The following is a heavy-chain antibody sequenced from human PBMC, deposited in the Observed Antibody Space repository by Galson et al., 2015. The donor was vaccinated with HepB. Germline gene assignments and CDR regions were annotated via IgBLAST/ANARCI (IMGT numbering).Heavy chain of an antibody. CDR2: ISAYNGNT. CDR3: ARDGVSNYYDSSGYYNSAFDI. V-gene: IGHV1-18*04. Sequence: VKVSCKASGYTFTSYGISWVRQAPGQGLEWMGWISAYNGNTNYAQKLQGRVTMTTDTSTSTAYMELRSLRSDDTAVYYCARDGVSNYYDSSGYYNSAFDIWGQGTMVTVSS. CDR1: GYTFTSYG. D-gene: IGHD3-22*01. J-gene: IGHJ3*02.